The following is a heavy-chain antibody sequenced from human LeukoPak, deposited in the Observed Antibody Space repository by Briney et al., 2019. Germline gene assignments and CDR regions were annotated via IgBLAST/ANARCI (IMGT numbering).Heavy chain of an antibody. J-gene: IGHJ3*02. CDR1: GFTFSNFN. Sequence: GGSLRLSCAASGFTFSNFNMNWVRQAPGKGLEWVANIKQDGSETYYVDSVKGRFTISRDTAKSSLYLQVNSLRAEDTAVYFCARDPGPSTAAWGAFDIWGQGTVVTVFS. CDR3: ARDPGPSTAAWGAFDI. V-gene: IGHV3-7*01. CDR2: IKQDGSET. D-gene: IGHD6-6*01.